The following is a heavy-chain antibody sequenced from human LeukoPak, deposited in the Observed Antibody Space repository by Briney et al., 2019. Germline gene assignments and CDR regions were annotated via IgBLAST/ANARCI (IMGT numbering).Heavy chain of an antibody. J-gene: IGHJ6*03. D-gene: IGHD2-2*01. V-gene: IGHV1-2*02. CDR1: GYTFTGYY. CDR2: NNPNRGGT. Sequence: GASVKVSRKASGYTFTGYYMHRVRQAPGQGLEWMGENNPNRGGTHYAHKLQGRVTMNKDTSISTAYMELSRLRSEETAVYYCARGVVVVPAARRINYYYYYMDVWGKGTTVTVSS. CDR3: ARGVVVVPAARRINYYYYYMDV.